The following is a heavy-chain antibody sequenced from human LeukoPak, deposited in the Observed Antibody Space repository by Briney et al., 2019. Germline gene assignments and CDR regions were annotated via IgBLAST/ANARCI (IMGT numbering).Heavy chain of an antibody. CDR3: AKDITYCGGDCYLALFDY. D-gene: IGHD2-21*02. Sequence: GGSLRLSCAASGFTFSDYYMSWIRQAPGKGLEWVSYISSSGSTIYYADSVKGRFTISRDNAKNSLYLQMNSLRAEDTAVYYCAKDITYCGGDCYLALFDYWGQGTLVTVSS. CDR2: ISSSGSTI. V-gene: IGHV3-11*04. CDR1: GFTFSDYY. J-gene: IGHJ4*02.